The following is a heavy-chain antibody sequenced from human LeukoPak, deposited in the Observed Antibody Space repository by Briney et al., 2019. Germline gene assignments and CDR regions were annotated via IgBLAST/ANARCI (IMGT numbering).Heavy chain of an antibody. J-gene: IGHJ4*02. CDR1: GFTFSSYS. CDR3: ARDFHYYDSSGYTTSFDY. CDR2: ISSSSSYI. D-gene: IGHD3-22*01. Sequence: GGSLRLSCAASGFTFSSYSMNWVRQAPGKGLEWVSSISSSSSYIYYADSVKGRFTISRDNAKNSLYLQMNSLRAEDTAVYYCARDFHYYDSSGYTTSFDYWGQGTLVIVSS. V-gene: IGHV3-21*01.